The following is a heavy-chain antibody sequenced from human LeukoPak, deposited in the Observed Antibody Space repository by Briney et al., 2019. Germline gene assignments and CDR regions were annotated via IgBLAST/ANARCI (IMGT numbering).Heavy chain of an antibody. V-gene: IGHV3-23*01. CDR1: GFTFSSYA. D-gene: IGHD2-15*01. CDR2: ISGSGGST. J-gene: IGHJ3*02. CDR3: AKETVVVVAATPDAFDI. Sequence: PGGSLRLSCAASGFTFSSYAMSWVGQAPGKGLEWVSGISGSGGSTHYADSVKDRFTISRDNSKNTLYLQMNSLRAEDTAVYYCAKETVVVVAATPDAFDIWGQGTMVTVSS.